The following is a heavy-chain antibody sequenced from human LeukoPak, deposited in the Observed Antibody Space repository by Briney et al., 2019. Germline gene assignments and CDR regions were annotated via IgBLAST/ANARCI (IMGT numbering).Heavy chain of an antibody. CDR3: ATPYSSSWHGDFQH. CDR1: GGSISSGGYS. V-gene: IGHV4-30-2*01. D-gene: IGHD6-13*01. Sequence: PLETLSLTCAVSGGSISSGGYSWSWIRQPPGKGLEWIGYIYHSGSTYYNPSLKSRVTISVDRSKNQFSLKLSSVTAADTAVYYCATPYSSSWHGDFQHWGQGTLVTVSS. CDR2: IYHSGST. J-gene: IGHJ1*01.